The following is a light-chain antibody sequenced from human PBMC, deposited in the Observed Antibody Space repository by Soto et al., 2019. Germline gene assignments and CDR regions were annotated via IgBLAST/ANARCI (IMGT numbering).Light chain of an antibody. CDR2: KVS. V-gene: IGKV2-30*02. CDR1: QSLVHSDGNTY. J-gene: IGKJ2*01. Sequence: DVVMTQSPLSLPVTLGQPASISCRSSQSLVHSDGNTYLNWYQQRPGQSPRRLIYKVSNRDSGVPDRFSGSASGSDFTLKISRVEAEDVGVSYCMQGTHWPYTFGQGTKLEIK. CDR3: MQGTHWPYT.